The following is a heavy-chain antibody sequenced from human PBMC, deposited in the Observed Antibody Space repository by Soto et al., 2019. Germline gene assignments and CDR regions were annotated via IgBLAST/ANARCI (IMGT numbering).Heavy chain of an antibody. D-gene: IGHD4-17*01. Sequence: SLRLSCATSGFILSDCAMNWVRQAPGKGLEWVAVISYDGSNKYYADSVKGRFTISRDNSKNTLYLQMNSLRAEDTAVYYCAKVEDYGDYLGDYYYYYYMDVWGKGTTVTVSS. CDR2: ISYDGSNK. CDR1: GFILSDCA. V-gene: IGHV3-30*18. CDR3: AKVEDYGDYLGDYYYYYYMDV. J-gene: IGHJ6*03.